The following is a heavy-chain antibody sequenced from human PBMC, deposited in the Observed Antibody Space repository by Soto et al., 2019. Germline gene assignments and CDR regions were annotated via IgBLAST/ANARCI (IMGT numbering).Heavy chain of an antibody. CDR2: INPSGGST. V-gene: IGHV1-46*01. Sequence: ASVKVSCKASGYTFTSYYMHWVRQAPGQGLEWMGIINPSGGSTSYAQKLQGRVTMTRDTSTSTVYMELSSLRSEDTAVYYCARMGSYVAPPEYGMDVWGQGTTVTVSS. CDR3: ARMGSYVAPPEYGMDV. D-gene: IGHD3-16*01. J-gene: IGHJ6*02. CDR1: GYTFTSYY.